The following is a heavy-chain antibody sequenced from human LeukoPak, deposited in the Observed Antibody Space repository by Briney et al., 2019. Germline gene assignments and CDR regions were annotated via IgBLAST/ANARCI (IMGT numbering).Heavy chain of an antibody. V-gene: IGHV3-49*04. CDR2: IRSKAYGGTT. J-gene: IGHJ6*02. Sequence: GGSLRLSCTASGFTLDDYAMSWVRQAPGKGLEWVGFIRSKAYGGTTEYAASVKGRFTISRDDSKSIAYLQMNSLKTEDTAVYYCTREAGIVGTYYYYGMDVWGQGTTVTVSS. CDR3: TREAGIVGTYYYYGMDV. D-gene: IGHD1-26*01. CDR1: GFTLDDYA.